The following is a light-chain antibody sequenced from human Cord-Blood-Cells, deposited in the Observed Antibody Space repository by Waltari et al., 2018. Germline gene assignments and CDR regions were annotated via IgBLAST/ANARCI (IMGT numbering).Light chain of an antibody. J-gene: IGLJ3*02. CDR1: SSDVGGSNY. V-gene: IGLV2-14*03. CDR3: SSYTSSSTLV. Sequence: QSALTQPASVPGSPGPSITISCTGTSSDVGGSNYVSWYQHHPGKAPKLMIYDVSNRPSGVSNRFSGSKSGNTASLTISGLQAEDEADYYCSSYTSSSTLVFGGGTKLTVL. CDR2: DVS.